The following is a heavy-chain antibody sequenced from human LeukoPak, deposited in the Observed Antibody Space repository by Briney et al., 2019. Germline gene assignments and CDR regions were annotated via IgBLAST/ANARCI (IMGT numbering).Heavy chain of an antibody. Sequence: SVKVSCKASGGTFSCYAISWVRQAPGQGLEWMGGIIPIFGTANYAQKFQGRVTITADESTSTAYMELSSLRSEDTAVYYCARDAPGRDILTGYLDYWGQGTLVTVSS. CDR2: IIPIFGTA. D-gene: IGHD3-9*01. J-gene: IGHJ4*02. CDR3: ARDAPGRDILTGYLDY. CDR1: GGTFSCYA. V-gene: IGHV1-69*01.